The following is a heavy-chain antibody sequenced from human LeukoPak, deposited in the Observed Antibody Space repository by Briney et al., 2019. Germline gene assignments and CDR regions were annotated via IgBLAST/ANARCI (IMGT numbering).Heavy chain of an antibody. J-gene: IGHJ4*02. CDR2: IVVASGNT. V-gene: IGHV1-58*02. D-gene: IGHD5-24*01. Sequence: SVKVSCKASGFXFTNSAIQWVRQARGQRLEWIGWIVVASGNTKYAQKFQERVTITRDMSTSTAYMELSSLRPEDTAVYYCAAAPIEMQQRGFDYWGQGTLVTVSS. CDR3: AAAPIEMQQRGFDY. CDR1: GFXFTNSA.